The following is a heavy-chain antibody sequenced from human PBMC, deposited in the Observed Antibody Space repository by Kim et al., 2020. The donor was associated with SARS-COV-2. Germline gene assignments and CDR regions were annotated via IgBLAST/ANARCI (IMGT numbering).Heavy chain of an antibody. D-gene: IGHD3-22*01. V-gene: IGHV3-23*01. Sequence: KGRFTISRDNSKNTLYLQMNSLRAEDTAVYYCAKDPYYDSIDLLDDWFDPWGQGTLVTVSS. CDR3: AKDPYYDSIDLLDDWFDP. J-gene: IGHJ5*02.